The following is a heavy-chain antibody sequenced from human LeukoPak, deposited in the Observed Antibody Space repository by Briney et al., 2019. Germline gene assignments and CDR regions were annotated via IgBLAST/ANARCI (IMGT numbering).Heavy chain of an antibody. CDR1: GGSIGSYY. CDR3: ARSNYGSLYYFDY. Sequence: SETLSLTCTVSGGSIGSYYWSWIRQPPGKGLEWIGYIYYSGSTNYNPSLKSRVTISVDTSKNQFSLKLSSVTAADTAVYYCARSNYGSLYYFDYWGQGTLVTVSS. CDR2: IYYSGST. J-gene: IGHJ4*02. D-gene: IGHD3-10*01. V-gene: IGHV4-59*01.